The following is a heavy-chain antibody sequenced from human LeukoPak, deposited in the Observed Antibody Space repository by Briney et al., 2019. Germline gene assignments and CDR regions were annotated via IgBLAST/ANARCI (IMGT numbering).Heavy chain of an antibody. J-gene: IGHJ4*02. Sequence: PGGSLRLSCAASGFTFSSYAMSWVRPAPGKGLDWVSAISGSGGSTYYADSVKGRFTISRDNSKNTLYLQMNSLRAEDTAVYYCAKVMTRTMVRGVPPSDYWGQGTLVTVSS. CDR1: GFTFSSYA. D-gene: IGHD3-10*01. CDR2: ISGSGGST. V-gene: IGHV3-23*01. CDR3: AKVMTRTMVRGVPPSDY.